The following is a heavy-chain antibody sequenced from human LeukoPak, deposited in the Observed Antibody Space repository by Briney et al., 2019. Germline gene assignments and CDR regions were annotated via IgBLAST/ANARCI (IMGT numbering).Heavy chain of an antibody. CDR2: ISGSGGST. CDR1: GFTFSSYG. J-gene: IGHJ6*03. Sequence: PGGSLRLSCAASGFTFSSYGMSWVRQAPGKGLEWVSAISGSGGSTYYADPVKGRFTISRDNSKNTLYLQMNSLRAEDTAVYYCAKGVYCGGDCYFPYYYYYYMDVWGKGTTVTISS. V-gene: IGHV3-23*01. CDR3: AKGVYCGGDCYFPYYYYYYMDV. D-gene: IGHD2-21*02.